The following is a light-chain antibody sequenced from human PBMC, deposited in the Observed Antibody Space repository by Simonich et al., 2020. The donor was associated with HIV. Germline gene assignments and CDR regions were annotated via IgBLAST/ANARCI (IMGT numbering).Light chain of an antibody. CDR2: WTS. CDR3: QQYYSTPWT. J-gene: IGKJ1*01. V-gene: IGKV4-1*01. CDR1: QSVLYSSNNKTY. Sequence: DIVMTQSPDSLAVSLGERATINCKSSQSVLYSSNNKTYLAWYQKKPGQPPKLLIYWTSTRESGVPDRFSGSGSGTDFTLTISSLQAEDVAVYYCQQYYSTPWTFGQGTKVEIK.